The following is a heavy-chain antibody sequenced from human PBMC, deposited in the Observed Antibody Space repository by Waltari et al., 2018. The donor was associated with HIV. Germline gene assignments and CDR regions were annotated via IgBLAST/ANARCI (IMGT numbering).Heavy chain of an antibody. V-gene: IGHV3-74*01. D-gene: IGHD1-1*01. Sequence: DVQLVESGGGLVQPGGSLRLSCGASGFIFDSYWMFWVRQAPGEGLVWVARIRTDGTITTYADSVKGRFVISRDNAKNTLFLQRNSLRVEDTAVYYCTRTLQDLYFFDEWGQGTLVTVSS. J-gene: IGHJ4*02. CDR2: IRTDGTIT. CDR3: TRTLQDLYFFDE. CDR1: GFIFDSYW.